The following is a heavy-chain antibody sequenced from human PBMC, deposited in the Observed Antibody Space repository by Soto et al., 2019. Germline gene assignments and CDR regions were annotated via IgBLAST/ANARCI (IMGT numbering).Heavy chain of an antibody. D-gene: IGHD3-16*01. Sequence: QVQLQESGPGLVKPSETLSLTCTVSGGSISSYYWSWIRQPPGKGLEWIGSTNYNPSLKSRVTISLDTSKNQFSLKLSSVTAADTAVYYCAREKDGYNRGGDFDYWGQGTLVTVSS. CDR2: T. CDR1: GGSISSYY. CDR3: AREKDGYNRGGDFDY. V-gene: IGHV4-59*01. J-gene: IGHJ4*02.